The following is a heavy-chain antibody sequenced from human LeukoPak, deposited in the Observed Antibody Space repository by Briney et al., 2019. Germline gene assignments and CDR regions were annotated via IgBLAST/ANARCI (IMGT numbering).Heavy chain of an antibody. V-gene: IGHV1-18*01. D-gene: IGHD3-10*01. Sequence: HRGSAKVSSKPSGYTFTSYGISSVRHAPEQGLEWMGWISAYNGNTNYAQKLQGRVTMTTDTSTSTAHMELRSLRSDDKAVYYCARDLGNQLLWFRELLPPASFDPWGQGTLVTVSS. CDR1: GYTFTSYG. J-gene: IGHJ5*02. CDR3: ARDLGNQLLWFRELLPPASFDP. CDR2: ISAYNGNT.